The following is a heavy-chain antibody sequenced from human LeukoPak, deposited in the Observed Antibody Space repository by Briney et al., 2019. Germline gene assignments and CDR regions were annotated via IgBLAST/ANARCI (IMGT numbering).Heavy chain of an antibody. D-gene: IGHD5-12*01. J-gene: IGHJ4*02. V-gene: IGHV1-46*01. CDR2: INPSGGST. Sequence: ASVKVSRKASGYTFTSYYMHWVRQAPGQGLEWMGIINPSGGSTSYAQKFQGRVTMTRDTSTSTVYMELSSLRSEDTAVYYCARESQLCGYGGGFDYWGQGTLVTVSS. CDR3: ARESQLCGYGGGFDY. CDR1: GYTFTSYY.